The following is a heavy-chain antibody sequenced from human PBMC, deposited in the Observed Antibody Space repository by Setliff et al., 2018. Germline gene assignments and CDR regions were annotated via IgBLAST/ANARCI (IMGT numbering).Heavy chain of an antibody. D-gene: IGHD2-21*02. CDR3: ARGGGYWSYFEF. V-gene: IGHV1-69*13. Sequence: SVKVSCKASGGTFGLSAISWVRQAPGQGLEWMGGIIPIFGSANYARKFQGRVTVTADESTSTAYMELSSLRSEDTAVYYCARGGGYWSYFEFWGQGSPVTVSS. CDR2: IIPIFGSA. CDR1: GGTFGLSA. J-gene: IGHJ4*02.